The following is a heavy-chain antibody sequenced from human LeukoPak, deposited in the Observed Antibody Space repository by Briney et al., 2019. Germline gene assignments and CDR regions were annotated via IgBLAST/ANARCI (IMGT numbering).Heavy chain of an antibody. V-gene: IGHV3-21*01. CDR2: ISSSSIYI. J-gene: IGHJ4*02. CDR3: ARGGDNYGYNFDY. Sequence: GGSLRLSCAASGFTFSRHSMNWVRQAPGKGLEWVSSISSSSIYIYYADSVKGRFTISRDNAKNSLYLQMNSLRAEDTAVYYCARGGDNYGYNFDYWGQGTLVTGSS. CDR1: GFTFSRHS. D-gene: IGHD5-18*01.